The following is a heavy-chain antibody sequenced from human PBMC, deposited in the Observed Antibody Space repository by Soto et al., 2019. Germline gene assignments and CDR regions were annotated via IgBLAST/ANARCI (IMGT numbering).Heavy chain of an antibody. CDR3: VRDFGWYFRSGYMDV. V-gene: IGHV3-21*02. Sequence: EVQLVESGGGLVEPGGSLRLSCAASGFDFRSYSMNWVRRAPGKGLEWVSSINVDSSYIYYAHSLRGRFTISRDNAKDSLYLQMNSLRAEDTAVYYCVRDFGWYFRSGYMDVWGDGATVTVSS. CDR1: GFDFRSYS. CDR2: INVDSSYI. D-gene: IGHD3-3*01. J-gene: IGHJ6*03.